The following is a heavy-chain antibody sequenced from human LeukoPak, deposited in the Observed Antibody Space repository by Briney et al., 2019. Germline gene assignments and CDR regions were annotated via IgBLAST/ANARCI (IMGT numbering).Heavy chain of an antibody. CDR1: GYTFTSYG. V-gene: IGHV1-69*13. CDR2: IIPIFGTA. Sequence: SVKVSCKASGYTFTSYGISWVRQAPGQGLEWMGGIIPIFGTANYAQKFQGRVTITADESTSTAYMELSSLRSEDTAVYYCARAPGYSYGTGNDYWGQGTLVTVSS. J-gene: IGHJ4*02. CDR3: ARAPGYSYGTGNDY. D-gene: IGHD5-18*01.